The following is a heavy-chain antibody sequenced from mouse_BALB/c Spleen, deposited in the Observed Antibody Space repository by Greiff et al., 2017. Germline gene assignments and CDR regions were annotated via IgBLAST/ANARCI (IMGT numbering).Heavy chain of an antibody. J-gene: IGHJ4*01. V-gene: IGHV5-17*02. Sequence: EVQVVESGGGLVQPGGSRKLSCAASGFTFSSFGMHWVRQAPEKGLVWVAYISSGSSTIYYADTVKGRFTISRDNPTNTLFLQMTSLRSEDTAMYYCARGLAPMDYWGQGTSVTVSS. CDR1: GFTFSSFG. CDR2: ISSGSSTI. CDR3: ARGLAPMDY. D-gene: IGHD4-1*01.